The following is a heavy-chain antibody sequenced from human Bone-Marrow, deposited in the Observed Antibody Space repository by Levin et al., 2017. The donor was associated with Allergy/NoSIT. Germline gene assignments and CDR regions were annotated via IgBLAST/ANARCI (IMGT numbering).Heavy chain of an antibody. CDR1: GFTVSSDY. V-gene: IGHV3-53*01. Sequence: RSGGSLRLSCLASGFTVSSDYMSWVRQAPDKGLEWVSIIYSDGKTYYADSVKGRFTISRDNSKNTLYLQMNGLRVEDTAVYYCARDPGVPNGMDGWGQGTTVTVSS. CDR3: ARDPGVPNGMDG. J-gene: IGHJ6*02. D-gene: IGHD1-14*01. CDR2: IYSDGKT.